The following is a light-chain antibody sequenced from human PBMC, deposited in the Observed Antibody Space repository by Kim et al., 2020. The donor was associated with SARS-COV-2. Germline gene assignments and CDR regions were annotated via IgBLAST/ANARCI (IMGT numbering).Light chain of an antibody. Sequence: STGQAASSTCSGDKLGNQYASWYQQKPGPSPVLVIYQDEKRPAVIPERFSGSNAGNSAPLTISGTQAMDEADYFCLAWDSSSGSYVFGPGTKVTVL. CDR2: QDE. V-gene: IGLV3-1*01. J-gene: IGLJ1*01. CDR3: LAWDSSSGSYV. CDR1: KLGNQY.